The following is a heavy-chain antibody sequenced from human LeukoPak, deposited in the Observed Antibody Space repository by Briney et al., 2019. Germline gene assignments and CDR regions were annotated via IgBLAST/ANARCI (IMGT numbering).Heavy chain of an antibody. V-gene: IGHV1-2*02. D-gene: IGHD6-19*01. CDR1: GYTFTGYF. CDR2: TNPNSGGT. Sequence: ASVKVSCKASGYTFTGYFMHWVRQAPGQGLEWMGWTNPNSGGTHYAQKFQGRVTMTRDTSISTAYMELSSLRSDDTAVYYCARDGQWLVEPYYYYYMDVWGKGTTVTISS. J-gene: IGHJ6*03. CDR3: ARDGQWLVEPYYYYYMDV.